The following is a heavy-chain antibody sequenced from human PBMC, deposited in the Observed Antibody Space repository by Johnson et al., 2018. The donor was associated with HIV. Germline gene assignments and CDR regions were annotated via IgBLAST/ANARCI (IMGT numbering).Heavy chain of an antibody. D-gene: IGHD6-19*01. J-gene: IGHJ3*02. CDR2: ISYDGSNK. V-gene: IGHV3-30*03. CDR3: TREGRTVAAFTVGAFDI. CDR1: GFTFGSYG. Sequence: QVQLVESGGGVVQPGRSLRLSCAASGFTFGSYGMHWVRQAPGKGLEWVAVISYDGSNKYSADSVKGRFTISRDDSKNTLYLQMNSLIPEDTAVYYCTREGRTVAAFTVGAFDIWGQGTMVTVSS.